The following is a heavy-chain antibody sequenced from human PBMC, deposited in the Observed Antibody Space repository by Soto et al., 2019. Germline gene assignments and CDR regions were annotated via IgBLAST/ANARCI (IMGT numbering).Heavy chain of an antibody. D-gene: IGHD3-10*01. CDR3: ARAGTMVRGVYYYYGMDV. V-gene: IGHV4-59*01. CDR1: GGSISSYY. J-gene: IGHJ6*02. CDR2: IYYSGST. Sequence: ASETLSLTCTVSGGSISSYYWSWIRQPPGKGLEWIGYIYYSGSTNYNPSLKSRVTISVDTSKNQFSLKLSSVTAADTAVYYCARAGTMVRGVYYYYGMDVWGQGTTVTVSS.